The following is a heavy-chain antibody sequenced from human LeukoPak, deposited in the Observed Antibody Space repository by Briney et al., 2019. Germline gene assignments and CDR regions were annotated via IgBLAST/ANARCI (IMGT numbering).Heavy chain of an antibody. CDR1: GGSITSGSYY. D-gene: IGHD6-19*01. J-gene: IGHJ4*02. CDR2: IYRSGST. CDR3: ARRHSSGWFYY. V-gene: IGHV4-39*07. Sequence: PSETLSLTCTVSGGSITSGSYYWDWIRQPPGRGLEWIGNIYRSGSTSYNPSLKSRVTISVDTSKNQFSLKVNSVTAADTAVYYCARRHSSGWFYYWGQGTLVTVSS.